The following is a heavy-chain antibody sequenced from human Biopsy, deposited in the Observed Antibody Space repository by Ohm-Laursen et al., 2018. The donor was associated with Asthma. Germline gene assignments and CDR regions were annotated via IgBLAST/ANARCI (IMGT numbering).Heavy chain of an antibody. CDR2: SSYSGFR. CDR3: ARDQGDSKFDY. CDR1: GGSINSDY. J-gene: IGHJ4*02. D-gene: IGHD3-16*01. Sequence: SQTLSLTCTFSGGSINSDYWSWIQQPPGKGLVWIGLSSYSGFRKYNPSLKSRVTISVDTSKNQLSLNLTSVIAADTAVYYCARDQGDSKFDYWGQGILVTVSS. V-gene: IGHV4-59*01.